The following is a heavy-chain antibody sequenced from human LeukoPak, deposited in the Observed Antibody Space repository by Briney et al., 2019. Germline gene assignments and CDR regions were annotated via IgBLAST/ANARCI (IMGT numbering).Heavy chain of an antibody. J-gene: IGHJ4*02. CDR3: AIDILTGYVDY. Sequence: SVKVSCKASGGTFSSYAISWVRQAPGQGLEWMGRIIPILGIANYAQKFQGRVTITADKSTSTAYMELSSLRSEDTAVYYCAIDILTGYVDYWGQGTLVTVSS. CDR1: GGTFSSYA. CDR2: IIPILGIA. V-gene: IGHV1-69*04. D-gene: IGHD3-9*01.